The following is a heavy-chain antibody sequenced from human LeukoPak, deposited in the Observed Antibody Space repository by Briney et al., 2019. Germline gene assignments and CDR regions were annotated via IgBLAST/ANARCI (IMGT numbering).Heavy chain of an antibody. Sequence: SETLSLTCTVSGGSISSYYWSWIRQPPGKGLEWIGYIYYSGSTNYNPSLTSRVTISVDTSKNQFSLKLSSVTAADTAVYYCARQNPDTPPDYWGQGTLVTVSS. D-gene: IGHD1-14*01. CDR1: GGSISSYY. CDR2: IYYSGST. J-gene: IGHJ4*02. CDR3: ARQNPDTPPDY. V-gene: IGHV4-59*08.